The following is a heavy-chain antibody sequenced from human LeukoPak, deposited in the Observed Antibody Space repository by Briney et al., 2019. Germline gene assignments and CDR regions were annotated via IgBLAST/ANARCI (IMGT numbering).Heavy chain of an antibody. D-gene: IGHD5-12*01. J-gene: IGHJ3*02. CDR2: FFDRGNT. CDR1: GGSLNSRSYY. CDR3: PRHTRPGYSGYENAFDI. Sequence: SDTLSLTCLVSGGSLNSRSYYWDWLRQPPGKGLEWVGNFFDRGNTHHNPSLRRRLTMPVDTSKDQFSLNLRAVTAADRAVYYCPRHTRPGYSGYENAFDIWGQGNMVTVSS. V-gene: IGHV4-39*01.